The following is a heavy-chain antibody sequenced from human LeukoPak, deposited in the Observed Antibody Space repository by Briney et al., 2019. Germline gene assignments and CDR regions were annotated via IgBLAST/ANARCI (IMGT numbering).Heavy chain of an antibody. CDR1: GYSISSGYY. V-gene: IGHV4-38-2*02. CDR2: IYHSGST. D-gene: IGHD2-15*01. Sequence: SGTLSLTCTVSGYSISSGYYWGWIRQPPGKGLEWIGSIYHSGSTYYNPSLKSRVTISVDTSKNQFSLKLSSVTAADTAVYYCARDVVVAAREDWFDPWGQGTLVTVSS. J-gene: IGHJ5*02. CDR3: ARDVVVAAREDWFDP.